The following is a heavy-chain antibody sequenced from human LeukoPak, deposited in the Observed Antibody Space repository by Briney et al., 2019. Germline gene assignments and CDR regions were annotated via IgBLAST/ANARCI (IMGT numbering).Heavy chain of an antibody. CDR3: ARGRGIAVAGNFDY. CDR1: GGSFSGYY. J-gene: IGHJ4*02. CDR2: INHSGST. D-gene: IGHD6-19*01. V-gene: IGHV4-34*01. Sequence: SETLSLTCAVYGGSFSGYYWSWIRQPPRKGLGWIGEINHSGSTNYNPSLKSRVTISVDTPKNQFSLKLSSVTAADTAVYYCARGRGIAVAGNFDYWGQGTLVTVSS.